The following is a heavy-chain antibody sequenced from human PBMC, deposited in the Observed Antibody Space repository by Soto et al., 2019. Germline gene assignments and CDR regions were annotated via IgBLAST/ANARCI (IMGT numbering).Heavy chain of an antibody. Sequence: SVKVSCKAAGGTFSSYAISWVRQAPGQGLEWMGGIIPIFGTANYAQKFQGRVTITADESTSTAYMELSSLRSEDTAVYYCARGGKSWLQPDYYCYGMYVRTQGTSDTVSS. CDR2: IIPIFGTA. CDR1: GGTFSSYA. J-gene: IGHJ6*02. D-gene: IGHD5-12*01. V-gene: IGHV1-69*13. CDR3: ARGGKSWLQPDYYCYGMYV.